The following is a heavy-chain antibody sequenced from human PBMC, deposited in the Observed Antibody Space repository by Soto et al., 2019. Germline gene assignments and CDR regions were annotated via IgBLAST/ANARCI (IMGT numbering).Heavy chain of an antibody. J-gene: IGHJ4*02. Sequence: SVKVSCKASVGSFSSYAISWLRQAPGQGLEWMGAVIPILGQPYYAQTLQGRVTITADESARTAYMELSSLRSEDTAVYFCARVGGVGAPPGADYWGQGTLVTVSS. V-gene: IGHV1-69*13. CDR2: VIPILGQP. D-gene: IGHD1-26*01. CDR1: VGSFSSYA. CDR3: ARVGGVGAPPGADY.